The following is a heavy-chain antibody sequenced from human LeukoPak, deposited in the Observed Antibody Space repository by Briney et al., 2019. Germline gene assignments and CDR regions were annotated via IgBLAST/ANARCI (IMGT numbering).Heavy chain of an antibody. D-gene: IGHD4-17*01. CDR1: GFTFSSYS. CDR3: AGAPSTVTHAGFDY. Sequence: GGSLRLSCAASGFTFSSYSMNWVRQAPGKGLEWVSSISSSSSYIYYADSVKGRFTISRDNAKNSLYLQMNSLRAEDTAVYYYAGAPSTVTHAGFDYWGQGTPVTVSS. V-gene: IGHV3-21*01. J-gene: IGHJ4*02. CDR2: ISSSSSYI.